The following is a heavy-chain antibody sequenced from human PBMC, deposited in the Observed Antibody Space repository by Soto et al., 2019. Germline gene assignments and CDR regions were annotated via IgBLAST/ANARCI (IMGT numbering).Heavy chain of an antibody. CDR3: ASWIAEAGGTYFDY. CDR1: GGSISSSSYY. Sequence: PSETLSLTCTVSGGSISSSSYYWGWIRQPPGKGLEWIGSIYYSGSTYYNPSLKSRVTISVDTSKNQFSLKLSSVTAADTAVYYCASWIAEAGGTYFDYWGQGTLVTVSS. V-gene: IGHV4-39*01. CDR2: IYYSGST. J-gene: IGHJ4*02. D-gene: IGHD6-13*01.